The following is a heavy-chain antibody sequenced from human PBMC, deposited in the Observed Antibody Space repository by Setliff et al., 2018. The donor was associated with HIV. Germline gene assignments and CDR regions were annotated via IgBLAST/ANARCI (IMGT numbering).Heavy chain of an antibody. CDR1: GGSFRDHY. V-gene: IGHV4-34*01. J-gene: IGHJ4*02. D-gene: IGHD5-12*01. CDR2: IYHSGST. Sequence: SETLSLTCAVSGGSFRDHYWIWIRQPPGKGLEWIGNIYHSGSTYYNASLKSRVTISVDTSKNQFSLKLSSVTAADTAVYYCSRIVSGSDYVVDYWGQGTLVTV. CDR3: SRIVSGSDYVVDY.